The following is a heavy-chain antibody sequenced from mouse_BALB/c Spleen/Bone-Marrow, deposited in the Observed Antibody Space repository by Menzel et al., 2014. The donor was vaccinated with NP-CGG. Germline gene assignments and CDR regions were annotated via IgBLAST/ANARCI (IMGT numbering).Heavy chain of an antibody. V-gene: IGHV1-80*01. D-gene: IGHD1-1*01. J-gene: IGHJ4*01. CDR3: ARRDGSTYYYAMDY. Sequence: VQLQQSGAKLVRPGSSVKISCKASGYAFSNYWMNWVKQRPGQGLEWIGQIYPGDGDTNYNGKFKGKATLTADKSSSTAYMQLSSLTSEDSAVYFCARRDGSTYYYAMDYWGQGTSVTVSS. CDR1: GYAFSNYW. CDR2: IYPGDGDT.